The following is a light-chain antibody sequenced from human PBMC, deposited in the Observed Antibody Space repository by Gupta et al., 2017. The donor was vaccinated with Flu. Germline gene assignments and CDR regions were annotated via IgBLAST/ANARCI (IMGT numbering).Light chain of an antibody. J-gene: IGLJ1*01. Sequence: TISCSGSISNIGSNSVSWYQQLPGTAPKLLIFTNNQRPSGVPDRFSASKSGASASLAISGLHFEDEADYYCASWDDSLSAYVFGAGTDVTVL. V-gene: IGLV1-44*01. CDR2: TNN. CDR3: ASWDDSLSAYV. CDR1: ISNIGSNS.